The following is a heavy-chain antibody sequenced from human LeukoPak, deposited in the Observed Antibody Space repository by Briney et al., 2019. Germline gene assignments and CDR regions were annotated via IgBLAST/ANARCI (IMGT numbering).Heavy chain of an antibody. V-gene: IGHV3-30-3*01. Sequence: GRSLRLSCAASGFTFSSYAMHWVRQAPGKGLEWVAVISYDGSNKYYADSVKGRFTISRDNSKNTLYLQMNSLRAEDTAVYYCARETENIDFWGGYYLWGQGTLVTVSS. CDR3: ARETENIDFWGGYYL. CDR1: GFTFSSYA. CDR2: ISYDGSNK. D-gene: IGHD3-3*01. J-gene: IGHJ4*02.